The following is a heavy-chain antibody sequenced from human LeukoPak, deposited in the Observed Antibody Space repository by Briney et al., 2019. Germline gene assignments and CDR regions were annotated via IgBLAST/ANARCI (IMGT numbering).Heavy chain of an antibody. CDR2: ISWNSGSI. V-gene: IGHV3-9*01. CDR1: GFTFDDYA. Sequence: GGSLRLSCAASGFTFDDYAMHWVRQAPGKGLEWVSGISWNSGSIGYADSVKGRFTISRDNAKNSLYLQMNSLRAEDTALYYCAKGGVVITYYFGYWGQGTLVTVSS. D-gene: IGHD3-22*01. CDR3: AKGGVVITYYFGY. J-gene: IGHJ4*02.